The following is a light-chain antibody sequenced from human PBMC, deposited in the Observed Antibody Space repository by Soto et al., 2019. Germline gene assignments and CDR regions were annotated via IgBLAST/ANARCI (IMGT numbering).Light chain of an antibody. CDR3: QQYYHWPVT. V-gene: IGKV3-15*01. CDR2: GAS. J-gene: IGKJ4*01. CDR1: RTVSNR. Sequence: EILMTQSPDTLSVSPGERVTLSCRASRTVSNRLAWYQHKPGQAPRLLISGASTGATCIPPRFSGSGSGTEFTLTVDTLQSEDISSYDCQQYYHWPVTFGGGTKVEIK.